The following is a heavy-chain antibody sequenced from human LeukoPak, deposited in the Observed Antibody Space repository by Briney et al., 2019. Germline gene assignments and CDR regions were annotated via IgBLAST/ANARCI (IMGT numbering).Heavy chain of an antibody. D-gene: IGHD5-18*01. CDR1: GGSFSGYY. CDR3: ARVSGYYYGNFDY. V-gene: IGHV4-34*01. CDR2: IYYSGSP. J-gene: IGHJ4*01. Sequence: SETLSLTCAVYGGSFSGYYWSWIRQPPGKGLEWIGSIYYSGSPYYNPSLKSRVTISVDTSKNQFSLNLSSVTAADTAVYYCARVSGYYYGNFDYWGQGTLVTVSS.